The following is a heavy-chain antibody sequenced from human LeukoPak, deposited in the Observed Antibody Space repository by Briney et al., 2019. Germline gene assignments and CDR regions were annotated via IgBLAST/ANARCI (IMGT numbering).Heavy chain of an antibody. V-gene: IGHV1-69*04. CDR2: IIPILGIA. J-gene: IGHJ4*02. CDR3: ARVAHIERSTSPPGN. CDR1: GGTFSSYA. D-gene: IGHD2-2*01. Sequence: GASVKVSCKASGGTFSSYAISWVRQAPGQGLEWMGRIIPILGIANYAQKFQGRVTITADKSTSTAYMELSSLRSEDTAVYYCARVAHIERSTSPPGNWGQGTLVTVSS.